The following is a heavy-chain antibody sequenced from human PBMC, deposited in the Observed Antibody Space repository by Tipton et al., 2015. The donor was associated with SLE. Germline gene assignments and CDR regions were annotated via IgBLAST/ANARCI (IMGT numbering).Heavy chain of an antibody. V-gene: IGHV4-34*01. CDR1: GGSFSGHY. CDR2: IHSNTNS. D-gene: IGHD4-17*01. J-gene: IGHJ4*02. CDR3: ARRSRDYGYFDY. Sequence: TLSLTCAVYGGSFSGHYWTWIRQPPGKGLEWIATIHSNTNSFYNPSLRSRLTISIATSRSQFSLKVRSVTAADTAVYYCARRSRDYGYFDYWGRGTLVIVSS.